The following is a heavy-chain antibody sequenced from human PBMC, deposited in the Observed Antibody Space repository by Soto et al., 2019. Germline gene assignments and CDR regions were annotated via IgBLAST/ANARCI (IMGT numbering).Heavy chain of an antibody. V-gene: IGHV1-3*01. D-gene: IGHD3-9*01. CDR3: AKDPEGFDILTGYHGY. CDR2: INAGNGNT. CDR1: GYTFTSYA. Sequence: ASVKVSCKASGYTFTSYAMHWVRQAPGQRLEWMGWINAGNGNTKYSQKFQGRVTITRDTSASTAYMELSSLRSEDTAVYYCAKDPEGFDILTGYHGYWGQGTLVTVSS. J-gene: IGHJ4*02.